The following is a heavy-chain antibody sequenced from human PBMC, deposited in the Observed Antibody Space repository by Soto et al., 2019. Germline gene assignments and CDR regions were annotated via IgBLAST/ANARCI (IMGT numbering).Heavy chain of an antibody. J-gene: IGHJ4*02. CDR1: GGTFSSYA. V-gene: IGHV1-69*06. CDR3: ARDIQPRRDGYNSIDY. D-gene: IGHD5-12*01. Sequence: SVKVSCKASGGTFSSYAISWVRQAPGQGLEWMGGIIPIFGTANYAQKFQGRVTITADKSTSTAYMELSSLRSEDTAVYYCARDIQPRRDGYNSIDYWGQGTLVTVSS. CDR2: IIPIFGTA.